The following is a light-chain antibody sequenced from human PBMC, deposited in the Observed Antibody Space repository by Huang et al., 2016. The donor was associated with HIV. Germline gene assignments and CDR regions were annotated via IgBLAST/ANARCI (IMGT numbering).Light chain of an antibody. CDR3: QQYSIPPYA. CDR2: GAS. J-gene: IGKJ2*01. CDR1: QGISYY. V-gene: IGKV1-27*01. Sequence: DIQMTQSPSFMSASVGDRVSITCRASQGISYYLAWYQQKPGKAPKLLISGASTLESGVPARFSGGGSGTDFRLTLSSLQPEDVATYYCQQYSIPPYAFGQGTKL.